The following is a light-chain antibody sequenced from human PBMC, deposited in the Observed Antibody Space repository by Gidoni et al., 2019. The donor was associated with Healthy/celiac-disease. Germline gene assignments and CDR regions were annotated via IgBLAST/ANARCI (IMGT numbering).Light chain of an antibody. V-gene: IGKV3-20*01. CDR3: QEYGSSKTGT. J-gene: IGKJ4*02. CDR2: GAS. CDR1: QSVSSSY. Sequence: ETVFTRSPRTLSVSPGARATLSCRASQSVSSSYLAWDQQNPGQAPRLLIYGASSRATGIPDRFSGSGAGTDFTLTISRLEPQDFTVYYCQEYGSSKTGTCGGGSKVEIK.